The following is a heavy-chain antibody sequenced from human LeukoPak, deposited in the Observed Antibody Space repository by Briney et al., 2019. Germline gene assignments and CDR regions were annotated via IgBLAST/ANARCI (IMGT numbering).Heavy chain of an antibody. J-gene: IGHJ6*02. D-gene: IGHD2-2*01. V-gene: IGHV3-23*01. CDR1: GFRFTGYS. CDR3: VEDRPCDTCMPMDA. CDR2: LGRSGEYT. Sequence: PGGSLRLSCAASGFRFTGYSMSWVRQAPGKGLEWVAGLGRSGEYTYYADSVKGRFTISRDNSKDTVSLQMNSLRAEDSAIYYCVEDRPCDTCMPMDAWGQGTTVTVSS.